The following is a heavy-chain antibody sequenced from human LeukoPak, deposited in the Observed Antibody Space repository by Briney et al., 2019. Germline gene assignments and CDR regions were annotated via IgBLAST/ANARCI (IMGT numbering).Heavy chain of an antibody. V-gene: IGHV4-34*01. Sequence: SETLSLTCAVYGGSFSGYYWRWIRQPPGKGLEWIGEINHSGSTNYNPSLKSRVPISLDTSKNQFSLKLSSVTAADTAVYYCVRDDVAAGGRAFDYWGQGPLVTVSS. CDR3: VRDDVAAGGRAFDY. D-gene: IGHD6-13*01. J-gene: IGHJ4*02. CDR1: GGSFSGYY. CDR2: INHSGST.